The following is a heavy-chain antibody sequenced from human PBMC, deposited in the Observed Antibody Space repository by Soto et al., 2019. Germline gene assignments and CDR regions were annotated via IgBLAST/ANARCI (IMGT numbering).Heavy chain of an antibody. CDR1: GGSFSGYY. D-gene: IGHD3-22*01. J-gene: IGHJ6*02. Sequence: SETLSLTCAVYGGSFSGYYWSWIRQPPGKGLEWIGEINHSGSTNYNPSLKSRVTISVDTSKNQFSLKLSSVTAADTAVYYCARGGGPHTYYYDSIGYYYGGRFYYYGMDVWGQGTTVTAP. CDR2: INHSGST. CDR3: ARGGGPHTYYYDSIGYYYGGRFYYYGMDV. V-gene: IGHV4-34*01.